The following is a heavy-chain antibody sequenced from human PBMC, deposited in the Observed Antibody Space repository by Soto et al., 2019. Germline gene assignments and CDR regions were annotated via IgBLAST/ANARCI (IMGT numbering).Heavy chain of an antibody. V-gene: IGHV4-59*12. J-gene: IGHJ4*02. D-gene: IGHD3-10*01. Sequence: TSETLSLTCTVSGGSISSYYWSWIRQPPGKGLEWIGYIYYSGSTNYNPSLKSRVTISVDTSKNQFSLKLSSVTAADTAVYYCARGPPNWFGDPLPWNFDYWGQGTLVTVSS. CDR2: IYYSGST. CDR3: ARGPPNWFGDPLPWNFDY. CDR1: GGSISSYY.